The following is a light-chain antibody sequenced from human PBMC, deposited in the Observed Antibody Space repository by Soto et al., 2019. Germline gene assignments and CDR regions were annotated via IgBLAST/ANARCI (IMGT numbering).Light chain of an antibody. Sequence: EIVLTQSPGTLSLSPGDGATLSCRASQSVSGNQLAWYQQKPGQAPRLLVYGASSRATDIPDRFSGRGSGTDFTLTISRLEPEDFAVYYCQQYGGPPVTFRQGTRLEIE. J-gene: IGKJ5*01. CDR2: GAS. CDR3: QQYGGPPVT. CDR1: QSVSGNQ. V-gene: IGKV3-20*01.